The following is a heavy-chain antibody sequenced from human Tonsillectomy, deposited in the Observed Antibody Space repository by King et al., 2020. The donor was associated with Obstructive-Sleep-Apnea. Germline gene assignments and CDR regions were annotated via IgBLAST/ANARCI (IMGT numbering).Heavy chain of an antibody. CDR1: GFTFSNYA. V-gene: IGHV3-23*04. J-gene: IGHJ4*02. D-gene: IGHD3-10*01. CDR3: EKEGGGSGIYWIDS. Sequence: VQLVESGGGMVQPGGSLRLSCLASGFTFSNYAISWVRQAPGKGLQWVSAINTRGTTFYAGSVRGRFTISRDNSKYTVNLQVNSLRAEDTALYYCEKEGGGSGIYWIDSWGQGTLVTVSS. CDR2: INTRGTT.